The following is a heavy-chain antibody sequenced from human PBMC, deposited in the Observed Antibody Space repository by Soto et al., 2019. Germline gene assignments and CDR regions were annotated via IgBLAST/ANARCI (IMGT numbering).Heavy chain of an antibody. CDR1: GGTFSSYA. Sequence: QVQLVQSGAEVKKPASSVKVSCKASGGTFSSYAISWVRQAPGQGLEWMGGIIPISETTNYAQKFQGRVTITADESKSTAYMELSSLRSEDTAVYYCPRSQGSSTSLEIYYYYYYGMDVWGQGTTVTVSS. J-gene: IGHJ6*02. V-gene: IGHV1-69*01. CDR2: IIPISETT. D-gene: IGHD2-2*01. CDR3: PRSQGSSTSLEIYYYYYYGMDV.